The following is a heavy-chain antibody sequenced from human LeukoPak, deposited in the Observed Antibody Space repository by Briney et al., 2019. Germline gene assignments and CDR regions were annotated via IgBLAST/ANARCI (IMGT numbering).Heavy chain of an antibody. CDR3: AIPYPFKAVAVTGYLDD. CDR2: ISGSGGST. D-gene: IGHD6-19*01. Sequence: GGSLRLSCAASGFTFSSYAMSWVRQAPGKGLEWVSAISGSGGSTYYADSVKGRFTISRDNSKKTLYLQMNSLKAEAKAVYYFAIPYPFKAVAVTGYLDDWGQGTPVT. V-gene: IGHV3-23*01. CDR1: GFTFSSYA. J-gene: IGHJ4*01.